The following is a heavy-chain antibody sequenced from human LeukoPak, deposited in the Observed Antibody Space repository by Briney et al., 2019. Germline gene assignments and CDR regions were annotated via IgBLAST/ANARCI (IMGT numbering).Heavy chain of an antibody. CDR2: ISGDGGTT. V-gene: IGHV3-43*02. J-gene: IGHJ6*02. CDR1: GFTFDDYA. D-gene: IGHD6-13*01. CDR3: AKDKQAAAAGLYYYGMDV. Sequence: GGSLRLSCAASGFTFDDYAMHWVRQAPGKGLEWVSLISGDGGTTYYADSLKGRSTISRDNSKNSLYLQMNSLRNEDTALYYCAKDKQAAAAGLYYYGMDVWGQGTTVTVSS.